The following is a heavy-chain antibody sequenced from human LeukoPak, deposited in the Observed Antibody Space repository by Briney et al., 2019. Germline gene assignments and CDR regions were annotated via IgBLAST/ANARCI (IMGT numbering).Heavy chain of an antibody. V-gene: IGHV4-39*02. CDR2: IYYSGST. D-gene: IGHD2-15*01. J-gene: IGHJ6*03. CDR3: ARTLGYCSGGSCLYYYYYYMDV. Sequence: SETLSLTFTVSGGSLSSSSYYWGWLRQPPGKGPVWLGCIYYSGSTFYNPSLKSGVTISVNTLKNHFSPKLSSVTAADTAVYYCARTLGYCSGGSCLYYYYYYMDVWGKGTTVTVSS. CDR1: GGSLSSSSYY.